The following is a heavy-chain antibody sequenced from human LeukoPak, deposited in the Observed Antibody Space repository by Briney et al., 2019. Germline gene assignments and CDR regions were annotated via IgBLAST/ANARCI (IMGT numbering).Heavy chain of an antibody. V-gene: IGHV3-23*01. J-gene: IGHJ4*02. CDR2: ITTNGDNT. D-gene: IGHD4-17*01. CDR3: AKHTTVRYYFDY. Sequence: PGGSLRLSCVASGFTFSSYAMSWVRQAPGKGLEWVSAITTNGDNTYYAGSVKGRFTISRDNFKNTLYLQMNSLRAEDTAVYYCAKHTTVRYYFDYWGQGTLVTVSS. CDR1: GFTFSSYA.